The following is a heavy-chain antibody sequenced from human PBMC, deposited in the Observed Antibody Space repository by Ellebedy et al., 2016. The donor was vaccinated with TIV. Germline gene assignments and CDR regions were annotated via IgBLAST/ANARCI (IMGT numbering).Heavy chain of an antibody. D-gene: IGHD1-26*01. V-gene: IGHV1-46*01. CDR3: ARDHSGNYDHFDY. Sequence: ASVKVSCKASGYTFTTYYMHWVRQAPGQGLEWMGIINPSDGYTSYAQKFQGRVAMTRDTSTNIVYMELRSLRSEDTAVYYCARDHSGNYDHFDYWGQGTLVTVSS. CDR2: INPSDGYT. J-gene: IGHJ4*02. CDR1: GYTFTTYY.